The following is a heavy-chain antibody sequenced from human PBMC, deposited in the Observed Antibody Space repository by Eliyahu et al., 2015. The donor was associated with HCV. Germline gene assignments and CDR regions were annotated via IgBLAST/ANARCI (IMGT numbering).Heavy chain of an antibody. CDR1: GFXXXHYA. Sequence: EVQLLESGGGLVPSGGSVRLSCAASGFXXXHYAMNWVRQAPGKGLEGVSGITGSDGTTYYADSVRGRFTIYRDNSKNTVYLQMNSLRVDDTAVYYCAKAQGVVVMAATPNYWGQGTLVTVSS. CDR3: AKAQGVVVMAATPNY. CDR2: ITGSDGTT. D-gene: IGHD2-15*01. J-gene: IGHJ4*02. V-gene: IGHV3-23*01.